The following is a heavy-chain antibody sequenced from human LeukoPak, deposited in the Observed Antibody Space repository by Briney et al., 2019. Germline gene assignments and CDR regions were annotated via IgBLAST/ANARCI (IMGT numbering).Heavy chain of an antibody. CDR3: ARVVSSPAAGDPFDY. D-gene: IGHD6-13*01. Sequence: GGSLRLSCAASGFTFSSYWMSWVRQAPGKGLEWVANIKQDGSEKYYVDSVKGRFTISRDNAKNSLFLQMNSLRAEDTAVYYCARVVSSPAAGDPFDYWAQGTLVPVSS. J-gene: IGHJ4*02. V-gene: IGHV3-7*01. CDR1: GFTFSSYW. CDR2: IKQDGSEK.